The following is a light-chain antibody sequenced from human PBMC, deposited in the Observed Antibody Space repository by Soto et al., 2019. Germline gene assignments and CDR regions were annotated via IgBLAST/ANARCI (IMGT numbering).Light chain of an antibody. CDR2: EVN. V-gene: IGLV2-14*01. J-gene: IGLJ3*02. CDR1: NSDVGAYNY. CDR3: ASYTTSHTRV. Sequence: QSALTQPASVSGSPGQSITISCTGSNSDVGAYNYVSWYQQHPGKAPRLIIFEVNDRPSGVSHRFSGSKSGNTASLTISGLQAEDEADYYCASYTTSHTRVFGGGTQLTVL.